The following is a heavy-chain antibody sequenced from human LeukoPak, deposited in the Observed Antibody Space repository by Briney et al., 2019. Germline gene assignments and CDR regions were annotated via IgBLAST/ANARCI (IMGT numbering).Heavy chain of an antibody. CDR1: GFTFSNYA. CDR3: ARGGPETFYDSSGYSVDYFDY. Sequence: GGSLRLSCAASGFTFSNYAMSWVRQAPGKGLEWVSGINWNGGSTGYADSVKGRFTISRDNAKNSLYLQMNSLRAEDTALYYCARGGPETFYDSSGYSVDYFDYWGQGTLVTVSS. CDR2: INWNGGST. D-gene: IGHD3-22*01. J-gene: IGHJ4*02. V-gene: IGHV3-20*04.